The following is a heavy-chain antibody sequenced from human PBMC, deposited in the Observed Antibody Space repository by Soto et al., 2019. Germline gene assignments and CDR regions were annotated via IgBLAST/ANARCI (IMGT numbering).Heavy chain of an antibody. J-gene: IGHJ5*02. Sequence: SVKVSCKASGGTFSSYAISWVRQAPGQGLEWMGGIIPIFGTANYAQKFQGRVTITADKSTGTAYMELSSLRSEDTAVYYCASEGNGYSNYLNNWFDPWGQGTLVTVSS. D-gene: IGHD4-4*01. CDR2: IIPIFGTA. CDR3: ASEGNGYSNYLNNWFDP. CDR1: GGTFSSYA. V-gene: IGHV1-69*06.